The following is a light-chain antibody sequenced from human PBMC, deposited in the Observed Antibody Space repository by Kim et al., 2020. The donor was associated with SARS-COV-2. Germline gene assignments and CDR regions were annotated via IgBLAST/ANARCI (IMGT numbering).Light chain of an antibody. CDR2: GAS. J-gene: IGKJ2*01. V-gene: IGKV3-20*01. CDR3: QQYGISPLYI. Sequence: SPGESATLSCRASQRVSSNYLAWYRQKPGQSPRLRIYGASNRATGIPDRISGSGSGTDFTLTIDRLEPEDFAVYYCQQYGISPLYIFGQGTKLEIK. CDR1: QRVSSNY.